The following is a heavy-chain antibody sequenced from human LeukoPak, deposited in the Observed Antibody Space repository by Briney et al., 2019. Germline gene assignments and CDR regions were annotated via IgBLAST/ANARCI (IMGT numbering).Heavy chain of an antibody. D-gene: IGHD2-2*01. Sequence: GVSVNVSCKPSGYTFTRYYMHWVRQAPRQGLEWMGWINPNSGGTNYAQKFQGRVTMTRDTSISTAYMELSRLRSDDTAVYYCARDEGYCSSTSCSNYYYYGMDVWGQGTTVTVSS. V-gene: IGHV1-2*02. CDR3: ARDEGYCSSTSCSNYYYYGMDV. CDR2: INPNSGGT. CDR1: GYTFTRYY. J-gene: IGHJ6*02.